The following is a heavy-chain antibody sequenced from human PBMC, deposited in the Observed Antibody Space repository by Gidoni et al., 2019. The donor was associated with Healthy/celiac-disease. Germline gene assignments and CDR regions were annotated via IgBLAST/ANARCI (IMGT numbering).Heavy chain of an antibody. D-gene: IGHD2-15*01. CDR2: IYYSGST. CDR1: GGSISSGGYY. J-gene: IGHJ6*02. CDR3: ARVSGGYCSGGSCYSGYYYYGMDV. V-gene: IGHV4-31*03. Sequence: QVQLQESGPGLVKPSQTLSLTCTVSGGSISSGGYYWSWIRQHPGKGLEWIGYIYYSGSTYYNPSLKSRVTISVDTSKNQFSLKLSSVTAADTAVYYCARVSGGYCSGGSCYSGYYYYGMDVWGQGTTVTVSS.